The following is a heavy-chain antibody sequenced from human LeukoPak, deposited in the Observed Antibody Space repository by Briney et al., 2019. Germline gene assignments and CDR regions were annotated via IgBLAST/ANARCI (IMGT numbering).Heavy chain of an antibody. CDR3: ARSSLLHSNAMDV. J-gene: IGHJ6*02. Sequence: AGGSLRLSCAASGFTFNSYSMNWVRQAPGKGLEWISYISSSSNVYYADSVKGRFTISRDNTKNSLNLQMSSLRDDDTAVYYCARSSLLHSNAMDVWGQGTTVTVSS. D-gene: IGHD6-13*01. CDR1: GFTFNSYS. CDR2: ISSSSNV. V-gene: IGHV3-48*02.